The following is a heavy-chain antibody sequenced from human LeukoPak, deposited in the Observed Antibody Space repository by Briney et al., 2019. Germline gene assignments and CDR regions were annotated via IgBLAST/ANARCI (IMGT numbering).Heavy chain of an antibody. V-gene: IGHV3-23*01. CDR1: GITFSSYI. D-gene: IGHD5-18*01. J-gene: IGHJ4*02. CDR3: ARDRIQIWSYVGTFDS. Sequence: PGGSLRLSCAASGITFSSYIMSWVRQAPGKGLEWVSTIITSGASTYYADSVKGRFTMSRDISKNTLSLQMNSLRPEDTAVYYCARDRIQIWSYVGTFDSWGQGTLVTVSS. CDR2: IITSGAST.